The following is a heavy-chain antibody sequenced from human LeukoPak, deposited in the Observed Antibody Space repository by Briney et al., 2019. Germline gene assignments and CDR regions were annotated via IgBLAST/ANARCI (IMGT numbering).Heavy chain of an antibody. Sequence: ASVKVSCKASGYTFTSYGISWVRQAPGQGLEWMGWISAYNGNTNYAQKLQGRVTMTTDTPTSTACMELRSLRSDDTAVYYCARDGYSAAEGNNWFDPWGQGTLVTVSS. J-gene: IGHJ5*02. CDR1: GYTFTSYG. D-gene: IGHD6-13*01. CDR3: ARDGYSAAEGNNWFDP. V-gene: IGHV1-18*01. CDR2: ISAYNGNT.